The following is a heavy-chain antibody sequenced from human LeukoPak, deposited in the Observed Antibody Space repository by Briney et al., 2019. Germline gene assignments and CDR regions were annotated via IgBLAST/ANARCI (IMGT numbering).Heavy chain of an antibody. CDR2: IYYSGSA. Sequence: KPSETLSLTCTVSGGSISSYYWSWIRQPPGKGLEWIGYIYYSGSANYNPSLKSRVTISVDTSKNQFSLKLTSVTAADTAVYYCARVRLRHYYDSGSQYYFDYWGQGTLVTVSS. V-gene: IGHV4-59*01. CDR1: GGSISSYY. CDR3: ARVRLRHYYDSGSQYYFDY. D-gene: IGHD3-10*01. J-gene: IGHJ4*02.